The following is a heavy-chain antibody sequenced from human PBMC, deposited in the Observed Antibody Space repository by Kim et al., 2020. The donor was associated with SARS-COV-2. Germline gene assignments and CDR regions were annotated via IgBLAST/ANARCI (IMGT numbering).Heavy chain of an antibody. Sequence: GGSLRLSCAASGFTFSSYWMSWVRQAPGKGLEWVANIKQDGSEKYYVDSVKGRFTISRDNAKNSLYLQMNSLRAEDTAVYYCAREADGFGEWYDAFDIWGQGTMVTVSS. CDR1: GFTFSSYW. J-gene: IGHJ3*02. CDR3: AREADGFGEWYDAFDI. CDR2: IKQDGSEK. D-gene: IGHD3-10*01. V-gene: IGHV3-7*01.